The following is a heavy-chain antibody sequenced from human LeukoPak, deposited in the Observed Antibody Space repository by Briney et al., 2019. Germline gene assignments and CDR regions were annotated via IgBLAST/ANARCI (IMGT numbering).Heavy chain of an antibody. CDR1: GFTFSSYW. J-gene: IGHJ4*02. CDR2: INGDGSST. V-gene: IGHV3-74*01. Sequence: GGSLRLSCAASGFTFSSYWMHWVRQAPGKGLVWLSHINGDGSSTNYAGSVKGRFTISRDNAKNTLYLQMNSLRADDTAVYYCARDNDSRDPPHFDYWGQGTLVTVSS. CDR3: ARDNDSRDPPHFDY. D-gene: IGHD3-16*01.